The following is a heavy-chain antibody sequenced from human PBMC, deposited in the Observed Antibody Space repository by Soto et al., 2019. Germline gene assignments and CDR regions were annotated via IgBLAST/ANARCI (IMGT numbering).Heavy chain of an antibody. CDR1: GGSISSGVHS. CDR3: ARYNIRIRTSDL. V-gene: IGHV4-30-2*01. CDR2: IFQREST. D-gene: IGHD1-20*01. J-gene: IGHJ5*02. Sequence: QLQLQESGSGLVKPSQTLSLSSAVSGGSISSGVHSWSWIRQPPGKGLEWIGYIFQRESTYYTPSLKIRVTISIDRSKNQFSLKLTSVTAADTAVYYCARYNIRIRTSDLWGQGTLVTVSS.